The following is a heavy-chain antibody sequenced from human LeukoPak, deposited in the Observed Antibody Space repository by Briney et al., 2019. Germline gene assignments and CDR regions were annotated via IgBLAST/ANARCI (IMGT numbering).Heavy chain of an antibody. CDR1: GGSISSYY. D-gene: IGHD3-9*01. V-gene: IGHV4-59*08. J-gene: IGHJ6*03. Sequence: PSETLSLTCTVSGGSISSYYWSWIRQPPGKGLEWIGYIYYSGSTNYNPSLESRVTISVDTSRNQFSLKLSSVTAADTAVYYCARHLTIFHHYYYYYYMDVWGKGTTVTISS. CDR3: ARHLTIFHHYYYYYYMDV. CDR2: IYYSGST.